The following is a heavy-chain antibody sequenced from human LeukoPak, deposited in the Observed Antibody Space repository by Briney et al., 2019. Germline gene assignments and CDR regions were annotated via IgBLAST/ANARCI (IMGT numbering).Heavy chain of an antibody. CDR2: IIPIFGTA. D-gene: IGHD2-2*01. V-gene: IGHV1-69*05. Sequence: SVKVSCKASGGTFSSYAISWVRQAPGQGLEWMGGIIPIFGTANYAQKFQGRVTITTDESTSTAYMELSSLRSEDTAVYYCARARAKEYQQLSVYYYYMDVWGKGTTVTVSS. J-gene: IGHJ6*03. CDR3: ARARAKEYQQLSVYYYYMDV. CDR1: GGTFSSYA.